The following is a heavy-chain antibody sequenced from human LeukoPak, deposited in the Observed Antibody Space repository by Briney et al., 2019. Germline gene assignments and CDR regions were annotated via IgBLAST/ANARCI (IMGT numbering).Heavy chain of an antibody. D-gene: IGHD6-19*01. CDR2: INPNSGGT. Sequence: ASVKVSCKASGYTFTGYYMHWVRQAPGQGLEWMGWINPNSGGTNYAQKFQGRVTMTRDTSISTAYMELSRLRSDDTAVYYCAREIAVAGKSVYYFDYWGQGTLVTVSS. CDR3: AREIAVAGKSVYYFDY. V-gene: IGHV1-2*02. J-gene: IGHJ4*02. CDR1: GYTFTGYY.